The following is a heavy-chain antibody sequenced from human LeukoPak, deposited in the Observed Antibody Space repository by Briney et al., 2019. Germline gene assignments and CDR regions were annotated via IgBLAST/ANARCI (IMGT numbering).Heavy chain of an antibody. CDR1: GYTFTSYG. D-gene: IGHD5-24*01. J-gene: IGHJ4*02. CDR2: ISAYNGNT. V-gene: IGHV1-18*01. CDR3: ARVGSRRRDGYNFGY. Sequence: ASVTVSCKASGYTFTSYGISWVRQAPGQGLEWMGWISAYNGNTNYAQKLQGRVTMTTDTSTSTAYMELRSLRSDDTAVYYCARVGSRRRDGYNFGYWGQGTLVTVSS.